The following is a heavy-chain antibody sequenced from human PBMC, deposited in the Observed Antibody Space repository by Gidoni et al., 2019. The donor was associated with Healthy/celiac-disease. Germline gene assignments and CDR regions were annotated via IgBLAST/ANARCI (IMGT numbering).Heavy chain of an antibody. Sequence: EVQLVESGGGLVKPGGYLRRSCAASGFTVSSYSMNWVRQAPGKGLEWVSSISSSSSYIYYADSVKGRVTISRDNAKNSLYLQMNSLRAEDTAVYYCARDPDYDILTGRDYWGQGTLVTVSS. CDR3: ARDPDYDILTGRDY. J-gene: IGHJ4*02. V-gene: IGHV3-21*01. CDR1: GFTVSSYS. CDR2: ISSSSSYI. D-gene: IGHD3-9*01.